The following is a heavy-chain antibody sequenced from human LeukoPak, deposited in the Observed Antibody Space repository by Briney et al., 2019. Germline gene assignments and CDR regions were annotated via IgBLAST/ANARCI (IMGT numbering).Heavy chain of an antibody. Sequence: SVKVSCKASGGTFSSYTISWVRQAPGQGLEWMGRIIPILGIGNYAQKFQGRVTITADKSTSTAYMELSSLRSEDTAVYYCASGWLQSHDAFDIWGQGTMVTVSS. D-gene: IGHD5-24*01. CDR3: ASGWLQSHDAFDI. J-gene: IGHJ3*02. CDR1: GGTFSSYT. CDR2: IIPILGIG. V-gene: IGHV1-69*02.